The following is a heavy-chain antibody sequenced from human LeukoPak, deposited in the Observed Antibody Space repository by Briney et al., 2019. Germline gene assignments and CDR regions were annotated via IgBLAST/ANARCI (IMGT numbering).Heavy chain of an antibody. CDR2: ISYDGSNK. CDR1: GFTFSSYG. CDR3: ARDSQPYDAFDI. D-gene: IGHD1-14*01. Sequence: PGGSLRLSCAASGFTFSSYGMHWVRQAPGKGLEWVAVISYDGSNKYYADSVKGRFTISRDNAKNSLYLQMNSLRAEDTAVYYCARDSQPYDAFDIWGQGTMVTVSS. J-gene: IGHJ3*02. V-gene: IGHV3-30*03.